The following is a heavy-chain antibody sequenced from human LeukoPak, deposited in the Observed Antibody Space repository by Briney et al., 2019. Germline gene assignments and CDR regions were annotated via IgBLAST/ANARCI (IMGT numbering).Heavy chain of an antibody. CDR1: GFTFSNAW. CDR3: TTATYNWNDARFDY. Sequence: GGSLRLSCAASGFTFSNAWMSWVRQAPGKGPQWVGRIKSKTDGGTTDYAAPVKGRFTISRDDSKNTLYLQMNSLKTEDTAVYYCTTATYNWNDARFDYWGQGTLVTVSS. CDR2: IKSKTDGGTT. V-gene: IGHV3-15*01. J-gene: IGHJ4*02. D-gene: IGHD1-1*01.